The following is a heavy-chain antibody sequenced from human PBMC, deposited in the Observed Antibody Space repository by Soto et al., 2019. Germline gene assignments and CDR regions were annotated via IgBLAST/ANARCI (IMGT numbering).Heavy chain of an antibody. CDR1: GGTFSSYA. V-gene: IGHV1-69*13. CDR3: ARVSSREYQPVFYYYYYGMDV. D-gene: IGHD2-2*01. Sequence: GASVKVSCKASGGTFSSYAISWVRQAPGQGLEWMGGIIPNNGTTNYAQKLQGRVTMTADESTSTAYMELRSLRSEDTAVYYCARVSSREYQPVFYYYYYGMDVWGQGTTVTVSS. J-gene: IGHJ6*02. CDR2: IIPNNGTT.